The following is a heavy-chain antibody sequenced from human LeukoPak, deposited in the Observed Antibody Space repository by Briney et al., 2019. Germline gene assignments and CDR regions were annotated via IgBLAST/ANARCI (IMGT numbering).Heavy chain of an antibody. Sequence: GGSLRLSCAVSGFTFSSYGMSWVRQAPGKGLEWVSGVSGSGGTTYYADSVKGRFTISRDNSKNTLYLQMNSLRADDTAIYYCARTKWQLPWAWGQGTLVTVSS. D-gene: IGHD1-26*01. CDR2: VSGSGGTT. V-gene: IGHV3-23*01. J-gene: IGHJ1*01. CDR1: GFTFSSYG. CDR3: ARTKWQLPWA.